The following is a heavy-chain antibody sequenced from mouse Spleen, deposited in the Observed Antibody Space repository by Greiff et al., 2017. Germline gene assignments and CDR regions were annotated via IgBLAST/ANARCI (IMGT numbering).Heavy chain of an antibody. V-gene: IGHV5-4*01. CDR3: ARDLFGSPYYFDY. J-gene: IGHJ2*01. CDR2: ISDGGSYT. CDR1: GFTFSSYA. Sequence: EVKLEESGGGLVKPGGSLKLSCAASGFTFSSYAMSWVRQTPEKRLEWVATISDGGSYTYYPDNVKGRFTISRDNAKNNLYLQMSHLKSEDTAMYYCARDLFGSPYYFDYWGQGTTLTVSS.